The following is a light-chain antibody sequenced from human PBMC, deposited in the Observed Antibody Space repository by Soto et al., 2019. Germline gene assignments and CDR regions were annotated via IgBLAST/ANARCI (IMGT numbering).Light chain of an antibody. J-gene: IGKJ1*01. CDR1: QSVSSNF. CDR2: GAS. Sequence: EIVLTQSPGTLALSPGERATLSCRASQSVSSNFLAWYQQKPGQAPRLLISGASNRATGIQDRFSGSGSGTDFTLTISRLEPEDFAVYYCQQYDNSPRMFGQGTKVDIK. CDR3: QQYDNSPRM. V-gene: IGKV3-20*01.